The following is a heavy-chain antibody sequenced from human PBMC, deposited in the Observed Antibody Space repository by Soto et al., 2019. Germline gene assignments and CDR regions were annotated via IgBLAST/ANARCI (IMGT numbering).Heavy chain of an antibody. D-gene: IGHD3-22*01. J-gene: IGHJ4*02. CDR3: ASEVVYAYYDSSGYYQHFDY. Sequence: SETLSLTCTVSGGSISSGSYYWSWIRQHPGKGLEWIGYIYYSGSTYYNPSLKSRVTISVDTSKNQFSLKLSSVTAADTAVYYCASEVVYAYYDSSGYYQHFDYWGQGTLVTVSS. V-gene: IGHV4-31*03. CDR2: IYYSGST. CDR1: GGSISSGSYY.